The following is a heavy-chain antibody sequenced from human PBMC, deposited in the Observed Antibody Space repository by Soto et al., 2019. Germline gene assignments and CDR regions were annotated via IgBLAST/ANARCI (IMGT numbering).Heavy chain of an antibody. CDR2: ISSSSGTI. CDR3: ALVGATRGDS. V-gene: IGHV3-48*02. Sequence: EVQLVESGGGLVQPGGSLRLSCAASGFTFSSYSMNWVRQAPGKGLEWVSYISSSSGTIYFADSVKGRFTISRDNAKNSLYLQMNSLRDEDTAIYYCALVGATRGDSWGQGTLVTVSS. D-gene: IGHD1-26*01. CDR1: GFTFSSYS. J-gene: IGHJ4*02.